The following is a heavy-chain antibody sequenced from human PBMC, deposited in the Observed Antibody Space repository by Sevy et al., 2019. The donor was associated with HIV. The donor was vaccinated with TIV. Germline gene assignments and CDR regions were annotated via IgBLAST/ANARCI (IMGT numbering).Heavy chain of an antibody. J-gene: IGHJ6*02. Sequence: GESLKISCAASGFTFSSYAMSWVRQAPGKGLEWVSAISGSGGSTYYADSVKGRFTISRDNSKNTLYLQMNSLRAEDTAVYYCAKLPLPDTVTTFYGMDVWGQGTTVTVSS. CDR3: AKLPLPDTVTTFYGMDV. D-gene: IGHD4-17*01. V-gene: IGHV3-23*01. CDR2: ISGSGGST. CDR1: GFTFSSYA.